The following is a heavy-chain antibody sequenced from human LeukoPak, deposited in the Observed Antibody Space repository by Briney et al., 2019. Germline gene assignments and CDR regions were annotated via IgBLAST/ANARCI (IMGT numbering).Heavy chain of an antibody. V-gene: IGHV4-4*07. CDR1: GGSISSYY. CDR2: IYTSGST. J-gene: IGHJ3*02. D-gene: IGHD3-10*01. Sequence: SETLSLTCTVSGGSISSYYWSWIRQPAGKGLECIGRIYTSGSTNYNPSLKSRVTMSVDTSKNQFSLKLSSVTAADTAVYYCARAPPSMVRGVSDAFDIWGQGTMVTVSS. CDR3: ARAPPSMVRGVSDAFDI.